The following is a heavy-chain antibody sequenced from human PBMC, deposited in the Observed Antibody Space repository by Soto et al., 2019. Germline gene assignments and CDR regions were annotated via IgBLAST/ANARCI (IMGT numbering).Heavy chain of an antibody. Sequence: QVQLVQSGAEVKKPGSSVKVSCKASGGTFSSYTISWVRQAPGQGLEWMGRIIPILGIANYAQKFQGRVTITADKSTSTAYMELSSLRSEDTAVYYCASNLAEDIVVVVAATGAFDIWGQGTMVTVSS. CDR2: IIPILGIA. D-gene: IGHD2-15*01. CDR3: ASNLAEDIVVVVAATGAFDI. V-gene: IGHV1-69*02. CDR1: GGTFSSYT. J-gene: IGHJ3*02.